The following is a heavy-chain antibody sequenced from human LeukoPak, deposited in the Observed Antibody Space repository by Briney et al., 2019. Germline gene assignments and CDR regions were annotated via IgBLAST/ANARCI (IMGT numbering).Heavy chain of an antibody. D-gene: IGHD4-17*01. J-gene: IGHJ4*02. CDR3: ARALYGDYVIRYFDY. CDR1: GGSISSGGYY. Sequence: SETLSLTCTVSGGSISSGGYYWSWIRQHPGKGLEWIGYIYYSGSTYYNPSLKSRVTISVDTSKNQFSLKLSSVTAADTAVYSCARALYGDYVIRYFDYWGQGTLVTVSS. V-gene: IGHV4-31*03. CDR2: IYYSGST.